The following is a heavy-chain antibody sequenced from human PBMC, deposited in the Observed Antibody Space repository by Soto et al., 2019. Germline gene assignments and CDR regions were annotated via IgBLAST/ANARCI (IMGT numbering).Heavy chain of an antibody. Sequence: PSETLSLTCAVYGGSFSGYYWSWIRQPPGKGLEWIGEINHSGSTNYNPSLKSRVTISVDTSKNQFSLKLSSVTAADTAVYYCARSISREMLGYWGQGTLVTVSS. D-gene: IGHD1-26*01. J-gene: IGHJ4*02. CDR2: INHSGST. CDR1: GGSFSGYY. V-gene: IGHV4-34*01. CDR3: ARSISREMLGY.